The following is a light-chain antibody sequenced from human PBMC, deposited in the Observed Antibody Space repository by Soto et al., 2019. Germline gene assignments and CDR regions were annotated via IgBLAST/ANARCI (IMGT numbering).Light chain of an antibody. Sequence: DIQMTQSPSSLSASVGDRDTITCRASQGISNYLAWYQQKPGKAPRLLVYAASTLHSGVPSRFSGSGSGTDFILTISSLQPEDVATYYCQNYNSAPLFTFGPGTKVDIK. CDR1: QGISNY. V-gene: IGKV1-27*01. CDR3: QNYNSAPLFT. CDR2: AAS. J-gene: IGKJ3*01.